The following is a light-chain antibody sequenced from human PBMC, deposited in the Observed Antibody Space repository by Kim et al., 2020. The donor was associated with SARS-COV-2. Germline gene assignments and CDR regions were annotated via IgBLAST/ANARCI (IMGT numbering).Light chain of an antibody. CDR1: KLGDKY. CDR3: QAWDSSTFYV. CDR2: QDT. J-gene: IGLJ1*01. V-gene: IGLV3-1*01. Sequence: SYELTQPPSVSVSPGQTASITCSGDKLGDKYACWYQQKPGQSPLLVIYQDTKRPSGIPERFSRSNSGNTATLTISGTQAMDEADYYCQAWDSSTFYVFGT.